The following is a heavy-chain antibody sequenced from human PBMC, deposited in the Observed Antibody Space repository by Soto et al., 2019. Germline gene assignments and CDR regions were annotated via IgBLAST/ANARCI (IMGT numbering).Heavy chain of an antibody. J-gene: IGHJ4*02. Sequence: QVQLVQSGAEVKKPGASVKVSCKASGYTFISYAMHWVRQAPGHSLEWMGWINAGNGDTRYSQTFQGRVSFTRDTSASTAYMELSSLTSEDTAIYYCAAGGGGSRYWGQETLVTVSS. CDR3: AAGGGGSRY. CDR2: INAGNGDT. V-gene: IGHV1-3*01. D-gene: IGHD2-15*01. CDR1: GYTFISYA.